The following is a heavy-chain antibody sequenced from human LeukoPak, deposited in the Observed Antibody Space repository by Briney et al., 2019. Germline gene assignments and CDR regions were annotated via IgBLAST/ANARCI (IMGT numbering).Heavy chain of an antibody. D-gene: IGHD5-24*01. V-gene: IGHV3-30*03. CDR2: ISYDGSNK. Sequence: GGSLRLSCAASGFTFSSYGMHWVRQAPGKGLEWVAVISYDGSNKYYADSVKGRFTISRDNSKNTLYLRMNSLRAEDTAVYYCARRDDHNGRDYWGQGTLVTVSS. J-gene: IGHJ4*02. CDR3: ARRDDHNGRDY. CDR1: GFTFSSYG.